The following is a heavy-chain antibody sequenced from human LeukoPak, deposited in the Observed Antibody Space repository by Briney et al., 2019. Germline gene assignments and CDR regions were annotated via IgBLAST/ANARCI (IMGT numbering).Heavy chain of an antibody. V-gene: IGHV1-2*02. CDR2: INPNTGGT. J-gene: IGHJ4*02. D-gene: IGHD3-10*01. CDR3: ARSDGSGSYPY. Sequence: VSVKVSCKASGYTFTGYYMQWVRQAPGQGLEWMGWINPNTGGTNYAQKFLGRVTMTRDTSISTAYMELSRLRSDDTAVFYCARSDGSGSYPYWGQGTLVTVSS. CDR1: GYTFTGYY.